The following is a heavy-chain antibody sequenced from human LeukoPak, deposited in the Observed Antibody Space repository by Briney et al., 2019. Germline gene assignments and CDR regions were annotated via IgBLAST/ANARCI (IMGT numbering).Heavy chain of an antibody. D-gene: IGHD5-12*01. J-gene: IGHJ4*02. Sequence: PSETLSLTCTVSGGSISSGAYYWSWIRQHPAKVLEWIGYIYYSGSTYYNPSLKSRVTISVDTSKNQFSLKLSSVTAADTAVYYCARYDIVATILDYWGQGTLVTVSS. V-gene: IGHV4-31*03. CDR1: GGSISSGAYY. CDR3: ARYDIVATILDY. CDR2: IYYSGST.